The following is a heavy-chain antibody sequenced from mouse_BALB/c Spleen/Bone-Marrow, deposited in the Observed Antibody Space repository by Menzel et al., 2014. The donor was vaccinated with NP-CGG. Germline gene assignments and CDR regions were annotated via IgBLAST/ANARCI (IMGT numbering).Heavy chain of an antibody. Sequence: QVQLQQSGAEQVKPGASVKMSCKASGYTFTSYWVHWVKQRPGQGLEWIGTIDPSDSYTSYNQKFKGKATLTVDTSSSTAYMQLSSLTSEDSAVYYCTRDDYGYWGQGTTLTVSS. V-gene: IGHV1S127*01. CDR1: GYTFTSYW. D-gene: IGHD2-4*01. J-gene: IGHJ2*01. CDR3: TRDDYGY. CDR2: IDPSDSYT.